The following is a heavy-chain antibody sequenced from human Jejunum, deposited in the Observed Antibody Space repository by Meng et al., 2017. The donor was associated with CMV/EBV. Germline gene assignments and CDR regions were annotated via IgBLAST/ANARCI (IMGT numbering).Heavy chain of an antibody. Sequence: CADSGLSVTSDYMTWVRQAPGKAPEWVSVIYSGGNTFYADSVKGRFTISRDDSKNTVFLQMNSLRVEDTAVYYCAREEGYCTTTTCANWGQGTLVTVSS. V-gene: IGHV3-53*01. CDR3: AREEGYCTTTTCAN. J-gene: IGHJ4*02. CDR1: GLSVTSDY. D-gene: IGHD2-2*01. CDR2: IYSGGNT.